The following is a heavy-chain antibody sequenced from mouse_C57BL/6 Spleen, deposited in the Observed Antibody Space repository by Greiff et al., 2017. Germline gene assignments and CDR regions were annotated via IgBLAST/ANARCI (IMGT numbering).Heavy chain of an antibody. V-gene: IGHV5-12*01. CDR2: ISNGGGST. CDR1: GFTFSDYY. CDR3: ARRRSYAMGY. D-gene: IGHD1-1*01. Sequence: EVMLVESGGGLVQPGGSLKLSCAASGFTFSDYYMYWVRQTPEKRLEWVAYISNGGGSTYYPDTVKGRFTITRENAKNTLYLQMSRLKSEDTAMYYCARRRSYAMGYWGQGTAVTVSS. J-gene: IGHJ4*01.